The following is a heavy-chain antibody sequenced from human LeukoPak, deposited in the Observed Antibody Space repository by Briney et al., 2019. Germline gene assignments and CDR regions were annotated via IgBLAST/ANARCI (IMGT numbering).Heavy chain of an antibody. CDR2: IYYSGSA. D-gene: IGHD2-2*01. CDR3: ARYRRDGAFDI. V-gene: IGHV4-39*01. Sequence: SETLCLTCAVSGGSISSSSYYWGWIRQPPGKGLEWNRSIYYSGSAYYNPSLKSRVTISVDTSKNQFSLKLNSVTAADTAVYYCARYRRDGAFDIWCQGTMVAVSS. CDR1: GGSISSSSYY. J-gene: IGHJ3*02.